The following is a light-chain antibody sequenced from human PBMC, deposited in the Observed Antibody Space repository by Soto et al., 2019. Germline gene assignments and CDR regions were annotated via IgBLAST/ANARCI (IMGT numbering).Light chain of an antibody. J-gene: IGKJ1*01. CDR1: QSVSSNY. Sequence: EIVLTQSPGTLSLSPRERASLACRASQSVSSNYLTWYQQKPGQAPRLLIYGASSRATGIPDRFSGSGSGTDFTLTISRLEPEDFAVYYCHQYGSSPRTFGQGTKLEIK. CDR3: HQYGSSPRT. CDR2: GAS. V-gene: IGKV3-20*01.